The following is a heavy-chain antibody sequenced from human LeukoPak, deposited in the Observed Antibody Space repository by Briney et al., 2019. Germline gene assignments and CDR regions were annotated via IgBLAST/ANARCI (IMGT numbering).Heavy chain of an antibody. CDR3: ARQYQTTGWFDP. J-gene: IGHJ5*02. V-gene: IGHV4-59*01. D-gene: IGHD2-2*01. Sequence: SETLSLTCTVSGLSMSSYYWMWLGQPRGKGVEGLGYIYYSGSTNYNPPLKSRVTISVDTSKNQFSLKLSSVTAADTAVYYCARQYQTTGWFDPWGQGTLVTVSS. CDR2: IYYSGST. CDR1: GLSMSSYY.